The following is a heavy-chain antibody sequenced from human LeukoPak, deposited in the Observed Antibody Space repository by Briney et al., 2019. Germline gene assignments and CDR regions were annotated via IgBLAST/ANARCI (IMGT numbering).Heavy chain of an antibody. V-gene: IGHV3-23*01. D-gene: IGHD3/OR15-3a*01. CDR2: ITDTGGST. CDR1: GFTFSNYA. Sequence: PGGSLRLSCAASGFTFSNYAMSWVRQAPGKGLEWVSTITDTGGSTYSADSVKGRFTISRDNSKNTLYLQMNSLRVEDTAIYYCASSTEGTGYFRYYFDNWGQGTLVAVSS. J-gene: IGHJ4*02. CDR3: ASSTEGTGYFRYYFDN.